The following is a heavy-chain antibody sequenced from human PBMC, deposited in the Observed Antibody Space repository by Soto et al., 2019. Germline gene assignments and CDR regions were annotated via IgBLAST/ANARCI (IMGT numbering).Heavy chain of an antibody. CDR2: ISYDGSNK. V-gene: IGHV3-30-3*01. CDR3: ARDKGFDY. J-gene: IGHJ4*02. Sequence: ESGGGVVQPGRSLRLSCAASGFTFSSYAMHWVRQAPGKGLEWVAVISYDGSNKYYADSVKGRFTISRDNSKNTLYLQMNSLRAEDTAVYYCARDKGFDYWGQGTLVTVSS. CDR1: GFTFSSYA.